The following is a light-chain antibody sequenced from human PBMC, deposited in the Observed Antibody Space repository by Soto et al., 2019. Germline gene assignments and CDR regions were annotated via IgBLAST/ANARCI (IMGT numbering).Light chain of an antibody. J-gene: IGKJ1*01. CDR2: DAS. V-gene: IGKV3-11*01. CDR1: QSVSTY. CDR3: QHRSNLPPT. Sequence: EIVSTQSPATLSLSPGEKATLSCRASQSVSTYLAWYQQTPGQALRLLIYDASPRATGIPARFGGSRSGTDSTLTISNLEPGCFAVYYCQHRSNLPPTFGQGTNVEIK.